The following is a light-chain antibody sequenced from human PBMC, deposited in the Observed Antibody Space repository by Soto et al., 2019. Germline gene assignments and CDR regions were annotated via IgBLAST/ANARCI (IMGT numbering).Light chain of an antibody. CDR1: NSDVGAYNF. V-gene: IGLV2-8*01. CDR3: SAYAGSNNLVV. Sequence: QSTLTQPPSASGSPGQSVTISCTGTNSDVGAYNFVSWYQQYPGKDPKLLIYEVYKRPSGVPDRFSGSKSANTASLIVSGLQSEDEADYYCSAYAGSNNLVVFGGGTKLTVL. J-gene: IGLJ2*01. CDR2: EVY.